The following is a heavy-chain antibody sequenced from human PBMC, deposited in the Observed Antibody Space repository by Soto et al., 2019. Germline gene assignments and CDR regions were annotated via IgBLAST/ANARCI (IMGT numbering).Heavy chain of an antibody. CDR1: GYSFTIYW. V-gene: IGHV5-10-1*01. CDR3: ARDCSSSSCSVWAY. Sequence: GESLKISCKGSGYSFTIYWISWVRQMPGKGLEWMGRIDPSDSYTNYSPSFQGHVTISADKSISTAYLQMHSLRADDTAVYYCARDCSSSSCSVWAYWGQGTLVTVSS. CDR2: IDPSDSYT. D-gene: IGHD2-2*01. J-gene: IGHJ4*02.